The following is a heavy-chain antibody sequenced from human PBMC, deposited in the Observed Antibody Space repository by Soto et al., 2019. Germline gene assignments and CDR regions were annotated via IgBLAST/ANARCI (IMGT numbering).Heavy chain of an antibody. J-gene: IGHJ4*02. Sequence: ASVKVSCKASGYMFTGFYLHWVRQAPGQGLEWMGWINPNNGVTTYAKNFQGRVTMTRDXXXSXXXXXLXXLRXDDXAVYFCAAAAIPVAGRHPDFWGQGTVVTVSS. CDR2: INPNNGVT. CDR3: AAAAIPVAGRHPDF. D-gene: IGHD6-19*01. V-gene: IGHV1-2*02. CDR1: GYMFTGFY.